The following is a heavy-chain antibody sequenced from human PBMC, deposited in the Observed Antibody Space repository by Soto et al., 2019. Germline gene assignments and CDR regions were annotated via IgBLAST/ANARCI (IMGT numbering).Heavy chain of an antibody. D-gene: IGHD3-22*01. J-gene: IGHJ4*02. CDR1: GASISSDY. CDR2: ISYTGST. Sequence: SETLSLTCSVSGASISSDYWSWIRQPPGKGLEWIGLISYTGSTIYNPFLKSRVTIPFDTSRNQFSLRLSSMTAADTAVYYCAKRDSSGYYFYWGQGSLVTVSS. V-gene: IGHV4-59*01. CDR3: AKRDSSGYYFY.